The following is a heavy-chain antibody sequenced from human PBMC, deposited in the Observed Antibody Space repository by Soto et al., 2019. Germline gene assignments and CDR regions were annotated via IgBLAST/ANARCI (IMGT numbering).Heavy chain of an antibody. J-gene: IGHJ3*02. V-gene: IGHV3-43*01. Sequence: EVQLVESGGVVVQPGGSLRLSCAASGFTFDDYTMHWVRQAPGKGLEWVSLISWDGGSTYYAVSVKGRLTISRDNSKKSLYLQMNSLRTEDTGLYYCAKLSQLSRAFDIWGQGTMVTFSS. CDR2: ISWDGGST. CDR1: GFTFDDYT. CDR3: AKLSQLSRAFDI. D-gene: IGHD3-16*02.